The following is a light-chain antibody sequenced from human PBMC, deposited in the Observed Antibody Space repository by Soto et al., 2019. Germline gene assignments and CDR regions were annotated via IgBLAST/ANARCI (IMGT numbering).Light chain of an antibody. V-gene: IGKV3-11*01. J-gene: IGKJ3*01. Sequence: EIVLTQSPATLSLSPGETATLSCRASQSVSSSLAWYQQKPGQTPRLLIYDASNRATGIPARFSGSGSGTDFTLTVSSLEPEDFAVYYCQQRSNWPPVFTFGPGTKVDIK. CDR1: QSVSSS. CDR3: QQRSNWPPVFT. CDR2: DAS.